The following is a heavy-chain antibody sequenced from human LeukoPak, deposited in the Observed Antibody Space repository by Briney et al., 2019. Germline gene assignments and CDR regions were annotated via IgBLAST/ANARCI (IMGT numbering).Heavy chain of an antibody. CDR3: ARDVEAMAAAGGVVDY. D-gene: IGHD6-13*01. V-gene: IGHV3-21*01. CDR1: GFTFSSYS. CDR2: ITSSSNYI. Sequence: GGSLRLSCAASGFTFSSYSMNWVRQAPGKGLEWVSSITSSSNYIYYADSVKGRFTISRDNAKNSLYLQMNSLRAEDTAVYYCARDVEAMAAAGGVVDYWGQGTLVTVSS. J-gene: IGHJ4*02.